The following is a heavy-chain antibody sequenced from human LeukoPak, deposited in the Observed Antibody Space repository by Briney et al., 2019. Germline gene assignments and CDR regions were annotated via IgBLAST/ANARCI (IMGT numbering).Heavy chain of an antibody. J-gene: IGHJ5*02. CDR2: IYPGDSDT. Sequence: GESLKISCKGSRYSFTSYWIGWVRQMPGKGLEWMGIIYPGDSDTRYSPSFQGQVTISADKSISTAYLQWSSLKASDTAMYYCARGSSSWYTVKNWFDPWGQGTLVTVSS. D-gene: IGHD6-13*01. CDR3: ARGSSSWYTVKNWFDP. V-gene: IGHV5-51*01. CDR1: RYSFTSYW.